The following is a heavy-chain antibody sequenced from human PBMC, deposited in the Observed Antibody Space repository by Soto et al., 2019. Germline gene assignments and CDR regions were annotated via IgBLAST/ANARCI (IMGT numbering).Heavy chain of an antibody. CDR2: IYHTGTT. Sequence: TLSLTCTVSGGSINSGGYSWTWILQPPGKGLEWIGFIYHTGTTYYNPSLKSRVTISVDRSKNQFSLKLNSVTAADTAVYYCARVVNYYDSSGSSGFDPWGQGALVTVS. V-gene: IGHV4-30-2*01. CDR1: GGSINSGGYS. D-gene: IGHD3-22*01. CDR3: ARVVNYYDSSGSSGFDP. J-gene: IGHJ5*02.